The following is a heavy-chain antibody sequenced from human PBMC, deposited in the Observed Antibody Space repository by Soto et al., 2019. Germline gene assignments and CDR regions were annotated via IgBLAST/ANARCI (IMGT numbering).Heavy chain of an antibody. V-gene: IGHV4-30-2*01. D-gene: IGHD2-21*02. J-gene: IGHJ4*02. CDR1: GGSISSGGYA. CDR3: ARSYSGGDAYFDY. Sequence: PSETLSLTCAVSGGSISSGGYAWAWIRQPPGKGLEWVGYIYQSGSTYYNPSLKSRVTIAVDRSKNQFSLNLASVTAADTAVYYCARSYSGGDAYFDYWGQGTVVTAPQ. CDR2: IYQSGST.